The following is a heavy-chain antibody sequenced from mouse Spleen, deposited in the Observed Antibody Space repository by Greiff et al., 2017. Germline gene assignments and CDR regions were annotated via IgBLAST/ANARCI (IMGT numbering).Heavy chain of an antibody. Sequence: QVHVKQPGAELVMPGASVKMSCKASGYTFTDYWMHWVKQRPGQGLEWIGAIDTSDSYTSYNQKFKGKATLTVDESSSTAYMQLSSLTSEDSAVYYCARSRWLLRYYYAMDYWGQGTSVTVSS. V-gene: IGHV1-69*01. D-gene: IGHD2-3*01. J-gene: IGHJ4*01. CDR3: ARSRWLLRYYYAMDY. CDR1: GYTFTDYW. CDR2: IDTSDSYT.